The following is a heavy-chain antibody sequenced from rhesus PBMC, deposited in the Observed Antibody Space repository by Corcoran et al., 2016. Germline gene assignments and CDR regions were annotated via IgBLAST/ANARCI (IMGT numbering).Heavy chain of an antibody. V-gene: IGHV4S11*01. CDR2: IHGSGTTT. J-gene: IGHJ5-1*01. CDR1: GGSLSGYY. CDR3: ARQTSGWAVTDV. Sequence: QVPLQASGLGLVKPSETLSLTCTVSGGSLSGYYWNWLRHLPGKGLEWIANIHGSGTTTKYKPSLKSRVTLSVDTSKNQLSLKLTAVTAADTAVYYCARQTSGWAVTDVGGPGVLVTVSS. D-gene: IGHD6-31*01.